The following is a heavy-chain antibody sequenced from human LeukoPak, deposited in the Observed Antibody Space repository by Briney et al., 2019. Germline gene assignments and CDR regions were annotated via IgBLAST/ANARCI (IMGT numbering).Heavy chain of an antibody. D-gene: IGHD3-10*01. CDR1: VYTFTGYC. CDR2: INPNSGGT. V-gene: IGHV1-2*02. J-gene: IGHJ5*02. Sequence: VASVKVSCKASVYTFTGYCMHWVRQAPGQGLERMGWINPNSGGTNYAQKFQGRVTMTRDTSISTAYMELSRLRSDDTAVYYCARDGYYYGSGTNWFDPWGQGTLVTVSS. CDR3: ARDGYYYGSGTNWFDP.